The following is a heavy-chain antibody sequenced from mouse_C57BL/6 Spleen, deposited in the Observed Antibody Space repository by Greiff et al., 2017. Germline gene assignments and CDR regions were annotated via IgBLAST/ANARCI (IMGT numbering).Heavy chain of an antibody. J-gene: IGHJ2*01. Sequence: EVKLQQSGAELVRPGASVKLSCTASGFNIKDDYMHWVKQRPEQGLEWIGWIDPENGDTEYASKFQGKATITADTSSNTAYLQLSSLTSEDTAVYYCTTYATVVGPDYWGQGTTLTVSS. CDR2: IDPENGDT. CDR3: TTYATVVGPDY. D-gene: IGHD1-1*01. CDR1: GFNIKDDY. V-gene: IGHV14-4*01.